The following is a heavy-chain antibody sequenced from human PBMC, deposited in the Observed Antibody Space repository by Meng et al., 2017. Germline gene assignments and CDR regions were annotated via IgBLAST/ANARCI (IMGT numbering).Heavy chain of an antibody. J-gene: IGHJ4*02. V-gene: IGHV3-23*01. CDR3: AKVGLNYHPGRLDY. Sequence: LSLTCAASGFTFSSYAMSWVRQAPGKGLEWVSAISGSGGSTYYADSVKGRFTISRDNSKNTLYLQMNSLRAEDTAVYYCAKVGLNYHPGRLDYWGQGTLVTVSS. CDR1: GFTFSSYA. D-gene: IGHD1-7*01. CDR2: ISGSGGST.